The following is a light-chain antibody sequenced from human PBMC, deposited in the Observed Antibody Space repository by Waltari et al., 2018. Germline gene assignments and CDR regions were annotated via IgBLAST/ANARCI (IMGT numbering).Light chain of an antibody. V-gene: IGKV3-20*01. Sequence: EIVLTQSPGTLSLSPGERATLSCRASQSVSSGYLAWYQQKPGQAPRLLFYAASSRATGIPDRFSGSGSGTDFTLTISRLEPEDFAVYYCQQYGISPLTFGGGTKVEIK. CDR3: QQYGISPLT. CDR1: QSVSSGY. J-gene: IGKJ4*01. CDR2: AAS.